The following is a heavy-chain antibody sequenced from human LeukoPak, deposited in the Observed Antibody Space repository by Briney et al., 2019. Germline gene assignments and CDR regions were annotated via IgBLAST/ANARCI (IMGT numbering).Heavy chain of an antibody. D-gene: IGHD3-22*01. Sequence: GASVKVSCKASGYTFTSFAINWLRQTPGQGPEWVGWINTHTGNPIYAQGFTGRFVFSLDTSVSTAYLQISSLKAEDTAVYYCVRDRYNSLSSDFDYWGQGTLVTVSS. CDR1: GYTFTSFA. J-gene: IGHJ4*02. CDR3: VRDRYNSLSSDFDY. CDR2: INTHTGNP. V-gene: IGHV7-4-1*02.